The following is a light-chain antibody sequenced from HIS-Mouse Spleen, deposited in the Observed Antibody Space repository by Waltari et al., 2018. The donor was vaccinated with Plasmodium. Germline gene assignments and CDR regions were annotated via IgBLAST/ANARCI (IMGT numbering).Light chain of an antibody. CDR3: QQYGSSPYT. CDR2: GAS. Sequence: LSPGERATLSCRASQSVSSSYLAWYQQKPGQAPRLLIYGASSRATGIPDRFSGSGSGTDFTLTISRLEPEDFAVYYCQQYGSSPYTFGQGTKLEIK. J-gene: IGKJ2*01. CDR1: QSVSSSY. V-gene: IGKV3-20*01.